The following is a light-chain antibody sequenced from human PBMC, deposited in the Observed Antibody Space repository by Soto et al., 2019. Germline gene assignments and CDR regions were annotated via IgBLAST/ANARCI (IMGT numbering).Light chain of an antibody. V-gene: IGKV1-39*01. J-gene: IGKJ4*01. CDR1: QSISIY. CDR2: AGS. CDR3: KQSYSTPT. Sequence: DIQITHSPSSLSASVVDRVTITFLASQSISIYLNWYQQQPGKAPILLVYAGSSLQGGVPSRFGGSGSGIDFTLTITSLQPEDFATYYCKQSYSTPTFGGGTKVDIK.